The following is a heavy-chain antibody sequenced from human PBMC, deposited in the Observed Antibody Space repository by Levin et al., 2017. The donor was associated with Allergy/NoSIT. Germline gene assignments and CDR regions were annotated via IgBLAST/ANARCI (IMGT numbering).Heavy chain of an antibody. CDR3: ARPRRDLRASLTGYSESEWDY. D-gene: IGHD3-9*01. CDR2: IYPGDSDT. CDR1: GYSFTSYW. J-gene: IGHJ4*02. V-gene: IGHV5-51*01. Sequence: GESLKISCKGSGYSFTSYWIGWVRQTPGKGLEWMGNIYPGDSDTRYSPSFQGQVTISADKSISTAYLQWSSLNASDTPMYYCARPRRDLRASLTGYSESEWDYWGQGTLVTVSS.